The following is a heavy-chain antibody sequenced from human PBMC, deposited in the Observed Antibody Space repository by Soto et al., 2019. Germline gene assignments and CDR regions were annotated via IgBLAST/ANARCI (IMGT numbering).Heavy chain of an antibody. D-gene: IGHD5-12*01. CDR3: ARHSLATQPGDY. CDR1: GYSFSTYW. CDR2: IYPGDSDT. Sequence: GESLKISCKASGYSFSTYWIAWVRQRPGKGLDSMGIIYPGDSDTRYSPSFQGQVTISVDNSIDTAYLEWTTLRASDSAMYYCARHSLATQPGDYWGQGTRVTVSS. V-gene: IGHV5-51*01. J-gene: IGHJ4*02.